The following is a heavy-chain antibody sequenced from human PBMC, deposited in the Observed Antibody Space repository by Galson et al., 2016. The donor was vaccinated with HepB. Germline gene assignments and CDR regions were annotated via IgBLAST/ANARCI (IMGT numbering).Heavy chain of an antibody. CDR2: IYYSGNN. D-gene: IGHD3-22*01. V-gene: IGHV4-39*01. CDR3: ARHLADRGGYYPGRNFDQEDPKPRLPLELASCTAEDTALHYCALHLADRGGYSPGRNFDL. Sequence: SETLSLTCTVSGGSISSRDYYWAWIRQPPGKALEWIGSIYYSGNNYSNPSLKSRLNLSVETSKNQLSLELTSVTAADTALYYCARHLADRGGYYPGRNFDQEDPKPRLPLELASCTAEDTALHYCALHLADRGGYSPGRNFDLWGHGTLVTVSS. CDR1: GGSISSRDYY. J-gene: IGHJ4*01.